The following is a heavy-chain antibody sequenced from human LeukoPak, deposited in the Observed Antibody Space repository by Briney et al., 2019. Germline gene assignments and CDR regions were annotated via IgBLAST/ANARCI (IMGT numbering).Heavy chain of an antibody. V-gene: IGHV1-69*13. J-gene: IGHJ3*02. CDR2: IIPIFGTA. CDR3: ARLGYCSSTSCPDAFDI. Sequence: SVKVSCKASGYTFTSYDINWVRQAPGQGLEWMGGIIPIFGTANYAQKFQGRVTITADESTSTAYMELSSLRSEDTAVYYCARLGYCSSTSCPDAFDIWGQGTMVTVSS. CDR1: GYTFTSYD. D-gene: IGHD2-2*01.